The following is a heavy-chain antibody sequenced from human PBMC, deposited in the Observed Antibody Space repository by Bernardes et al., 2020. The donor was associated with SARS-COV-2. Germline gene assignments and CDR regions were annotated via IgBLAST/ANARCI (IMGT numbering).Heavy chain of an antibody. V-gene: IGHV3-11*05. CDR1: GFTFRDHY. Sequence: GGSLRLSCAASGFTFRDHYMSWIRQAPGKGLEWVSYISSSSSFTKYADSVKGRFTISRDNARYSLSLQMNSLRAEDTAVYYCARVARVPYCGGITNCFPQLDYWGQGTLVTVSS. J-gene: IGHJ4*02. CDR2: ISSSSSFT. D-gene: IGHD2-21*01. CDR3: ARVARVPYCGGITNCFPQLDY.